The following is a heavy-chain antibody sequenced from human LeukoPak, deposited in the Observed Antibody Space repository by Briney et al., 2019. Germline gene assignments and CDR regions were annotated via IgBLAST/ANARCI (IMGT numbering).Heavy chain of an antibody. CDR1: GGSISSYS. CDR2: FYHSGST. D-gene: IGHD3-3*01. Sequence: PSETLSLTCTVSGGSISSYSWSWIRQPPGKGLEWIGYFYHSGSTNYNSSLMGRATISIDTSKNQIFLNLNSVTAADTAVYYCAKKGGRFWSGQYLYDWGEGSLVIVSS. J-gene: IGHJ4*02. CDR3: AKKGGRFWSGQYLYD. V-gene: IGHV4-59*01.